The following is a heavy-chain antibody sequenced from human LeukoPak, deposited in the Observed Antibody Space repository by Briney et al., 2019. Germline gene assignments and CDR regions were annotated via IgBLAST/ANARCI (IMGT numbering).Heavy chain of an antibody. D-gene: IGHD5-18*01. Sequence: GGSLRLSCAASGFTFSSYTMSWVRQAPGKGLEWVSAISGSGGSTYYADSVKGRFTISRDNSKNTLYLQMNSLRAEDTAVYYCANPLDTTGDYSYMDVWGKGTTVTVSS. J-gene: IGHJ6*03. CDR2: ISGSGGST. V-gene: IGHV3-23*01. CDR1: GFTFSSYT. CDR3: ANPLDTTGDYSYMDV.